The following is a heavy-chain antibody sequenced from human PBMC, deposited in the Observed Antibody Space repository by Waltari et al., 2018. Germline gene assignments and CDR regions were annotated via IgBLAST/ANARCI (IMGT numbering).Heavy chain of an antibody. CDR3: ARWRVVIENTDDAFDI. CDR2: INHSGST. V-gene: IGHV4-34*01. J-gene: IGHJ3*02. Sequence: QVQLQQWGAGLLKPSETLSLTCAVYGGSFSGYYWSWIRQPPGKGLEWIGEINHSGSTNYNPSLKSRVTISVDTSKNQFSLKLSSVTAADTAVYYCARWRVVIENTDDAFDIWGQGTMVTVSS. D-gene: IGHD2-21*01. CDR1: GGSFSGYY.